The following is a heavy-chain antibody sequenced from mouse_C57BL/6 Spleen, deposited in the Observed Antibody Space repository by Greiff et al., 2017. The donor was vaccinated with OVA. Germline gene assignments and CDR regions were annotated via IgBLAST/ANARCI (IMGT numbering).Heavy chain of an antibody. J-gene: IGHJ4*01. CDR2: IDPSDSYT. CDR3: ARRAEIYYDYDGAMDY. V-gene: IGHV1-69*01. D-gene: IGHD2-4*01. Sequence: QVHVKQPGAELVMPGASVKLSCKASGYTFTSYWMHWVKQRPGPGLEWIGEIDPSDSYTNYNQKFKGKSTLTVDKSSSPAYMQLSSLTSEDSAVYYCARRAEIYYDYDGAMDYWGQGTSVTVSS. CDR1: GYTFTSYW.